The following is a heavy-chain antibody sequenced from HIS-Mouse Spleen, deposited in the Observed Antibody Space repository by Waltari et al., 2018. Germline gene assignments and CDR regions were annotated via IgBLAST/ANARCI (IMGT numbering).Heavy chain of an antibody. V-gene: IGHV4-31*03. CDR1: GGSISSGGYY. CDR2: IYYSGGT. Sequence: QVQLQESGPGLVKPSQTLSLTCTVSGGSISSGGYYWSWIRQHPGKGLEWVGYIYYSGGTYYNPSLKSRVTISVDTSKNQFSLKLSSVTAADTAVYYCARSPYYEFWSGYSDNWFDPWGQGTLVTVSS. D-gene: IGHD3-3*01. J-gene: IGHJ5*02. CDR3: ARSPYYEFWSGYSDNWFDP.